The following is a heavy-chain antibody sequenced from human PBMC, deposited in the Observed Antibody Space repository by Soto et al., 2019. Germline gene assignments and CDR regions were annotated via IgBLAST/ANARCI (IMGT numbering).Heavy chain of an antibody. Sequence: GGSLRLSCAASGFTFSSYSMTWVRQAPGKGLEWVSSISSGSSYIYYADSVKGRFTISRDNAKNSLYLQVNSVGAEDTAVYYCAGESSSWNPSHFDYWGQGTLVTVSS. D-gene: IGHD6-13*01. V-gene: IGHV3-21*01. CDR1: GFTFSSYS. CDR3: AGESSSWNPSHFDY. J-gene: IGHJ4*02. CDR2: ISSGSSYI.